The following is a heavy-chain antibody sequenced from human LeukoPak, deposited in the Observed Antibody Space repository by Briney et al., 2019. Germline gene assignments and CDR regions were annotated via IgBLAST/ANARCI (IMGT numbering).Heavy chain of an antibody. V-gene: IGHV5-51*01. CDR2: IYPTDSDT. CDR1: GYTFNSYW. D-gene: IGHD1-14*01. CDR3: ARHPNYCRGGTCYSSNYFDY. J-gene: IGHJ4*02. Sequence: NRGESLQISCKGSGYTFNSYWIGWVRQMPGKGLEWMGIIYPTDSDTKYSPSFQGQVTISADKSISTAYLQWSSLKTSDSAMYYCARHPNYCRGGTCYSSNYFDYWGQGTLVTVSS.